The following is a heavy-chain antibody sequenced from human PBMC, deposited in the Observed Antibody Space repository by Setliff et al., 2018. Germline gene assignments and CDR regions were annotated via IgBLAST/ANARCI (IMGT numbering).Heavy chain of an antibody. Sequence: ASVKVSCKGYGYIFSSYGISWVRQAPGQGLQWMGWISSYNGVTNYAQRFQGRVTMSTDTSTSAAYMELRSLRPDDTAVYYCARLVRFCTRTACQTVAGDESWGQGTLVTVS. CDR3: ARLVRFCTRTACQTVAGDES. CDR1: GYIFSSYG. V-gene: IGHV1-18*01. J-gene: IGHJ5*01. D-gene: IGHD2-8*01. CDR2: ISSYNGVT.